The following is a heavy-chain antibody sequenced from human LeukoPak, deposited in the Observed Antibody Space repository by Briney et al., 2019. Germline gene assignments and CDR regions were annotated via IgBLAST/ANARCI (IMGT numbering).Heavy chain of an antibody. CDR1: GGSISSGGYY. Sequence: NPSETLSLTCTVSGGSISSGGYYWSWIRQHPGKGLDWIGYIYYSGSTYYHPSLKSRVTISVDTSKNQFSLKLSSVTAADTAVYYCARTAIYYYGSGSYYNFNWFDPWGQGTLVTVSS. CDR2: IYYSGST. V-gene: IGHV4-31*03. CDR3: ARTAIYYYGSGSYYNFNWFDP. J-gene: IGHJ5*02. D-gene: IGHD3-10*01.